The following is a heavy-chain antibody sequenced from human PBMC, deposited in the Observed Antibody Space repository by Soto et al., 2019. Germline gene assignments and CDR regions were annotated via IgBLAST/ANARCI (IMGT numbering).Heavy chain of an antibody. D-gene: IGHD6-19*01. J-gene: IGHJ4*02. CDR2: ISSSSSTI. V-gene: IGHV3-48*02. CDR1: GVTFSSYS. Sequence: GGSLRLSCAVSGVTFSSYSMNWVRQAPGKGLEWVSYISSSSSTIYYADSVKGRFTISRDNAKNSLYLQMNSLRDEDTAVYYCAREISGGWYRFDYWGQGTLVTVSS. CDR3: AREISGGWYRFDY.